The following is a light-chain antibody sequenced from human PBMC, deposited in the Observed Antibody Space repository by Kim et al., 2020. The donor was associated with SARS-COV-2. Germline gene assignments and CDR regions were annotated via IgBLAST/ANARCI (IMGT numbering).Light chain of an antibody. V-gene: IGKV3-11*01. CDR1: QSVSSY. CDR3: QQRSNWPRGT. Sequence: LSPGERATLSCRASQSVSSYLAWYQQKLGQAPRLLIYDASNRATGIPARFSGSGSGTDFTLTISSLEPEDFAVYYCQQRSNWPRGTFGQGTKLEI. J-gene: IGKJ2*02. CDR2: DAS.